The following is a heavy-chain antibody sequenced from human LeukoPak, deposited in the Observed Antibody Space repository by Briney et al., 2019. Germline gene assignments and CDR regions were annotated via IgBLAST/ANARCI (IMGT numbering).Heavy chain of an antibody. D-gene: IGHD5-24*01. Sequence: SGGSLRLSCAASGFTFSSYSMNWVRQAPGKGLEWASYISSSSSTIYYADSVKGRFTISRDNAKNSLYLQMNSLRAEDTAIYYCTRVGYIDEGIDYWGQGTLVTVSS. V-gene: IGHV3-48*01. CDR2: ISSSSSTI. CDR1: GFTFSSYS. CDR3: TRVGYIDEGIDY. J-gene: IGHJ4*02.